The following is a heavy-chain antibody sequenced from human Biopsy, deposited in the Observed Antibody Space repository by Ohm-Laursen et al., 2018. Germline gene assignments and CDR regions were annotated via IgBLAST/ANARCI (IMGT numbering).Heavy chain of an antibody. D-gene: IGHD6-19*01. V-gene: IGHV1-46*01. CDR1: GYSFTSYY. Sequence: ASVSVSCKASGYSFTSYYMHWVRHAPGHGREWMGMINPSGYTTIYPQIFQGTVTMTRDTSKSTVYMELSSLRSADTAVYFCARNTGWYGDLYYFDYWGQGTLVTVSS. CDR2: INPSGYTT. J-gene: IGHJ4*02. CDR3: ARNTGWYGDLYYFDY.